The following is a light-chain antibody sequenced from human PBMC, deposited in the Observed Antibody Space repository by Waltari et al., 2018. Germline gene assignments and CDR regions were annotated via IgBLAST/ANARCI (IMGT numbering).Light chain of an antibody. CDR1: QSVSSY. CDR2: DAS. V-gene: IGKV3-11*01. Sequence: EIVLTQSPATLSLSPGERATLSCRASQSVSSYLAWYQQKPGQAPSLLIYDASNRATGIPARFSGSGSGTDFTLTISSLEPEDFAVYYCQHRSDWPPTCGQGTKLEIK. J-gene: IGKJ2*01. CDR3: QHRSDWPPT.